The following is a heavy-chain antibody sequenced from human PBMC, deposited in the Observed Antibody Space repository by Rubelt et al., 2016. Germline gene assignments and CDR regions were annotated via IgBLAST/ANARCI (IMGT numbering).Heavy chain of an antibody. D-gene: IGHD3-22*01. J-gene: IGHJ4*02. CDR2: IHTDESRT. Sequence: GGSLRLSCAASGFIFSSYWLYWVRQVPGKGLVWVSHIHTDESRTTYADSVKGRFTISRDKAKNTLFLQMHSLTADDTAVYYCARGGPSGSIDFWGQGILVIVSS. V-gene: IGHV3-74*03. CDR3: ARGGPSGSIDF. CDR1: GFIFSSYW.